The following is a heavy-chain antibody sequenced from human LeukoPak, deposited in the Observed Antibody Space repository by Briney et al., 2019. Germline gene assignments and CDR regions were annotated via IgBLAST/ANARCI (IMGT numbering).Heavy chain of an antibody. CDR3: ATDRGWRTSGYYLYYFEY. CDR2: IKNDGSER. D-gene: IGHD3-3*01. J-gene: IGHJ4*02. V-gene: IGHV3-7*01. Sequence: GGSLRLSCAASGFVFRNYFMSWVRQAPGKGPEWVASIKNDGSERYYVDSVRGRYTISRDNTKNSLFLQMSSLRAEDTAVYYCATDRGWRTSGYYLYYFEYWGQGTLVTFSS. CDR1: GFVFRNYF.